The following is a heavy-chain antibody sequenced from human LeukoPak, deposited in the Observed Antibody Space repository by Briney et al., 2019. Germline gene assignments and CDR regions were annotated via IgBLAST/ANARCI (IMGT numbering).Heavy chain of an antibody. CDR3: ARGYFWSGYALDY. CDR2: INAGNGNT. CDR1: GYTFTSYA. Sequence: ASVKVSCKASGYTFTSYAMHWVRQAPGQRLEWMGWINAGNGNTKYSQKFQGRVTITRDTSASTAYMELSSLRSEDTAVYYCARGYFWSGYALDYWGQGTLVTASS. J-gene: IGHJ4*02. D-gene: IGHD3-3*01. V-gene: IGHV1-3*01.